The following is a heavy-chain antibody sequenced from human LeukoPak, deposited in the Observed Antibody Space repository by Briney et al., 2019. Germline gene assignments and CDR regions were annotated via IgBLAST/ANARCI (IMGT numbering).Heavy chain of an antibody. D-gene: IGHD4-23*01. V-gene: IGHV4-59*01. Sequence: SETLSLTCTVSGNSIRSYYWSWIRQPPGKGLEWIGYIYYSGSTNYNPSLKSRVTISVDTPKNQLSLKLTSVTAADTAVYYCARELGATVVNYGMDVWGQGTTVTVSS. CDR3: ARELGATVVNYGMDV. CDR2: IYYSGST. J-gene: IGHJ6*02. CDR1: GNSIRSYY.